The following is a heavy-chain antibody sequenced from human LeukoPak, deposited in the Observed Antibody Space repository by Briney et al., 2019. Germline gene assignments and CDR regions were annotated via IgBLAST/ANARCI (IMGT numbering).Heavy chain of an antibody. CDR1: GYTFTGYY. J-gene: IGHJ4*02. V-gene: IGHV1-2*02. D-gene: IGHD2-15*01. CDR2: INPNSGGT. Sequence: GASVKVSCKASGYTFTGYYMHWVRQAPGQGLEWMGWINPNSGGTNYAQKFQGRVTMTRDTSISTAYMELSRLRSDDTTVYYCASSCSGGSCYSHFDCWGQGTLVTVSS. CDR3: ASSCSGGSCYSHFDC.